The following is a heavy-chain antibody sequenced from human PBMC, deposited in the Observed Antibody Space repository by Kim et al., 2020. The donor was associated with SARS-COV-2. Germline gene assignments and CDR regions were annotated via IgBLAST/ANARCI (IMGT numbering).Heavy chain of an antibody. CDR2: INHSGST. CDR3: ASSPRSSSWEEFDY. CDR1: GGSFSGYY. Sequence: SETLSLTCAVYGGSFSGYYWSWIRQPPGKGLEWIGEINHSGSTNYNPSLKSRVTISVDTSKNQFSLKLSSVTAADTAVYYCASSPRSSSWEEFDYWGQGTLVTVSS. V-gene: IGHV4-34*01. J-gene: IGHJ4*02. D-gene: IGHD6-13*01.